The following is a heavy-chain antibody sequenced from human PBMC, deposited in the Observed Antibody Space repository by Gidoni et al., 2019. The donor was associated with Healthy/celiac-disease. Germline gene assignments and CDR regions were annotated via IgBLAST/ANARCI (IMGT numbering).Heavy chain of an antibody. Sequence: QVQLQESGPGLVKPSGTLSLTCPVPGGSISRSNWWRWVRQPPGKGLEWIGEIYHSGSTNYNPSLKSRVTISVDKSKNQFSLKLSSVTAADTAVYYWARDESSSWYRGKGAFDIWGQGTMVTVSS. CDR1: GGSISRSNW. V-gene: IGHV4-4*02. CDR3: ARDESSSWYRGKGAFDI. CDR2: IYHSGST. D-gene: IGHD6-13*01. J-gene: IGHJ3*02.